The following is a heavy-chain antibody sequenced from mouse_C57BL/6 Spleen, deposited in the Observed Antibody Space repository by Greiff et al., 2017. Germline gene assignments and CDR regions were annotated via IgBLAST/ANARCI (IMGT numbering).Heavy chain of an antibody. CDR1: GYTFTDYY. Sequence: EVQLQQSGPELVKPGASVKISCKASGYTFTDYYMNWVKQSHGKSLEWIGDINPNNGGTSYNQKFKGKATLTVDKSSSTAYMELRSLTSEDSAVYYCARSTRGGDYWYFDVWGTGTTVTVSS. J-gene: IGHJ1*03. D-gene: IGHD6-1*01. V-gene: IGHV1-26*01. CDR3: ARSTRGGDYWYFDV. CDR2: INPNNGGT.